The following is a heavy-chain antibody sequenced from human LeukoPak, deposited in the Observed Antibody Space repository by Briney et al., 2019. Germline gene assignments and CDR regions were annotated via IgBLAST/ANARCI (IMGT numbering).Heavy chain of an antibody. J-gene: IGHJ4*02. CDR3: ATPLDYYDRSGYHQGGD. D-gene: IGHD3-22*01. CDR1: GFSFSGHW. CDR2: ISPTGSTT. Sequence: GGSLRLSCAASGFSFSGHWMHWARQLPGKGLVWVSRISPTGSTTSYADSVKGRFTVSRDNAKNSLYPQMNSLRAEDTAVYYCATPLDYYDRSGYHQGGDWGQGTLVTVSS. V-gene: IGHV3-74*01.